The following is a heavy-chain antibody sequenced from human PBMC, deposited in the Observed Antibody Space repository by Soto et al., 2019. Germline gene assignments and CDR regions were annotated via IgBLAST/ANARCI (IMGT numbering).Heavy chain of an antibody. CDR2: ISWNSGGI. V-gene: IGHV3-9*01. CDR3: AKDCIAVAGFNGMDV. D-gene: IGHD6-19*01. CDR1: GFEFDDYA. Sequence: DVHLVESGGGLVQPGRSLRLSCAAYGFEFDDYAMHWSRQAPGKGLEWVAGISWNSGGIVYADSVKGRFTISRDNAKRSLSLQMNSLRAEDTAFYYCAKDCIAVAGFNGMDVWGQGTTVTVSS. J-gene: IGHJ6*02.